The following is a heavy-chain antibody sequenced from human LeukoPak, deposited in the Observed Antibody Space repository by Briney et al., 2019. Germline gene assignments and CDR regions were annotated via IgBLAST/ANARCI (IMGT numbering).Heavy chain of an antibody. CDR2: INPNSGGT. J-gene: IGHJ4*02. CDR3: ARDSPSFDF. V-gene: IGHV1-2*02. Sequence: GASVKVSCKASGYTFTGHFMHWVRQAPGQGLEWMGWINPNSGGTNSAQKFQGRVTMTRYTSISTAYMELTRLRSDDTAVYYCARDSPSFDFWGQGTLVTVSS. CDR1: GYTFTGHF.